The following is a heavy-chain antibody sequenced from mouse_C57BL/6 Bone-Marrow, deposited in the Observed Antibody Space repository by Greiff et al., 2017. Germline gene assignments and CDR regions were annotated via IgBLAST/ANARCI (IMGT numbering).Heavy chain of an antibody. J-gene: IGHJ4*01. Sequence: QVQLKQSGAELMKPGASVKLSCKATGYTFTGYWIEWVKQRPGHGLEWIGEILPGSGSTNYNEKFKGKATFTADTSSNTAYMQLSSLTTEDSAIYYCAREEGYGSNYDYAMDYWGQGTSVTVSS. CDR1: GYTFTGYW. CDR3: AREEGYGSNYDYAMDY. CDR2: ILPGSGST. V-gene: IGHV1-9*01. D-gene: IGHD2-5*01.